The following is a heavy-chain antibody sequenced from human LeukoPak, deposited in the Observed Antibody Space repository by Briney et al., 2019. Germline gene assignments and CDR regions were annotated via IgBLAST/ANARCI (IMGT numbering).Heavy chain of an antibody. CDR1: SYTFTSYG. CDR2: ISAYNGNT. Sequence: ASVKVSCKASSYTFTSYGISWVRQAPGQGLEWMGWISAYNGNTNYAQNLQGRVTMTTDTSTSTAHMELRSLRSDDTAVYYCARASGWFPFDYWGQGTLVTVSS. CDR3: ARASGWFPFDY. J-gene: IGHJ4*02. D-gene: IGHD6-19*01. V-gene: IGHV1-18*01.